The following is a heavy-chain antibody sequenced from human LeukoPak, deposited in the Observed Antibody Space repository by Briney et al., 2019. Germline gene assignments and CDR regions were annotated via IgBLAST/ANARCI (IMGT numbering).Heavy chain of an antibody. D-gene: IGHD6-13*01. CDR2: ISTSGANT. V-gene: IGHV3-23*01. Sequence: GGSLRLSCAASGFTFSNFALSWVRQAPGKGLECVSLISTSGANTYYPDSVKGRFTLSRDNSKNTLYLQMDSLRAEDTAVYYCATTRGTSWYFDYWGRGTLVTASS. CDR1: GFTFSNFA. J-gene: IGHJ4*02. CDR3: ATTRGTSWYFDY.